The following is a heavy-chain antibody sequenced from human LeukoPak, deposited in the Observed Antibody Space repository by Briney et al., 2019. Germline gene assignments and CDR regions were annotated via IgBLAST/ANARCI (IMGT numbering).Heavy chain of an antibody. CDR3: ARYDY. J-gene: IGHJ4*02. V-gene: IGHV3-53*04. Sequence: GGSLRLSCAASGSTFSSYSMNWVRQAPGKGLEWVSVIYSGGSTYYADSVKGRFTISRHNSKNTLYLQMNSLRAEDTAVYYCARYDYWGQGTLVTVSS. CDR2: IYSGGST. CDR1: GSTFSSYS.